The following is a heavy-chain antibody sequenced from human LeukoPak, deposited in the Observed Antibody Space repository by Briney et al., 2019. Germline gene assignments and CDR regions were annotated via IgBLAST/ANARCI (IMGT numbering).Heavy chain of an antibody. CDR3: ARGVGAYYMDV. J-gene: IGHJ6*03. Sequence: PSETLSLTCTVSGASISSGSNFWGWIRQPAGKGLEWIGRINTSGTTNYNPSLKSRVTMSIDTSKNQFSLTLSSVTAADTAVYYCARGVGAYYMDVWGKGTTVTISS. CDR1: GASISSGSNF. D-gene: IGHD1-26*01. V-gene: IGHV4-61*02. CDR2: INTSGTT.